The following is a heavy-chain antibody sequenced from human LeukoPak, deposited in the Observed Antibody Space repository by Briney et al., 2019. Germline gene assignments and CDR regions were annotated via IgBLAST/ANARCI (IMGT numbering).Heavy chain of an antibody. J-gene: IGHJ4*02. Sequence: VASVKVSCKASGYTFTGYGISWVRQAPGQGLEWMGWISAYNGNTNYAQKLQGRFTMTTGTSTSTDYMELRSLRSDDTAVYYCARVEYQLLYNVHDYWGQGTLVTVSS. CDR2: ISAYNGNT. CDR3: ARVEYQLLYNVHDY. D-gene: IGHD2-2*02. V-gene: IGHV1-18*01. CDR1: GYTFTGYG.